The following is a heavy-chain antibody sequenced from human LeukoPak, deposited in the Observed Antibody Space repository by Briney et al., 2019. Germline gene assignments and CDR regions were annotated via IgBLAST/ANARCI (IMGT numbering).Heavy chain of an antibody. V-gene: IGHV3-43*02. D-gene: IGHD3-22*01. Sequence: GGSLRLFCAASGFTFDAYAIHWFRQDPVKGLVWVSLISGDGGTTYYADSVKGRFTISRDNSKNSLYLQMNSLRTEDTALYYCAKDKGSSGYGFDFWGQGTLVTVSS. CDR3: AKDKGSSGYGFDF. CDR2: ISGDGGTT. CDR1: GFTFDAYA. J-gene: IGHJ4*02.